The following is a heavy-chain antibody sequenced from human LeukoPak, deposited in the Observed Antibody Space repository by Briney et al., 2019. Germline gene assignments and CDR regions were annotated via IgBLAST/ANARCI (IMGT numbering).Heavy chain of an antibody. CDR1: GGSMSSSIYF. D-gene: IGHD3-22*01. V-gene: IGHV4-39*01. J-gene: IGHJ4*02. CDR3: ARARRYADSSRYYFTC. Sequence: SETLSLTCTVSGGSMSSSIYFWGWIRQPPGKGLEWIGSIYYSGSTYYNPSLKSRVTISVDTSKNQFSLKLSSVTAADTAVFYCARARRYADSSRYYFTCWGQGTLVTVSS. CDR2: IYYSGST.